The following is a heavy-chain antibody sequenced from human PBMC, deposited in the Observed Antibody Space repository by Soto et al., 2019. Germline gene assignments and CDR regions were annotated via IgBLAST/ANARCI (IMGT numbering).Heavy chain of an antibody. Sequence: ASVKVSCKASGYTFTSYGISWVRQAPGQGLEWMGWISAYNGNTNYAQKIQGRVTMTTDTSTSTAYKELRSLRSEDKTVYYCARASGSSYWFDPWGQGTLVTVSS. CDR1: GYTFTSYG. J-gene: IGHJ5*02. CDR3: ARASGSSYWFDP. D-gene: IGHD1-26*01. V-gene: IGHV1-18*01. CDR2: ISAYNGNT.